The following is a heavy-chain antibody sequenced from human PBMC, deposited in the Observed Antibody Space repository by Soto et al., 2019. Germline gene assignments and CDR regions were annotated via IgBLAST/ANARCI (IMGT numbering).Heavy chain of an antibody. CDR2: ISASKGNT. V-gene: IGHV1-18*01. CDR1: GYTFSNYG. J-gene: IGHJ4*02. D-gene: IGHD1-1*01. Sequence: AASVKVSCKASGYTFSNYGITWVRRAPGQGFEWMGWISASKGNTNYAQKFQGRVTMTTDTSTSTFYMELRSLRSDDTAVYYCASRSGQLPYYFDYWGQGTLVTVSS. CDR3: ASRSGQLPYYFDY.